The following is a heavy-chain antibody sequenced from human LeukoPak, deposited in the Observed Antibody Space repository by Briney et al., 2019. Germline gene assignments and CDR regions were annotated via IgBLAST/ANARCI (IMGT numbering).Heavy chain of an antibody. V-gene: IGHV3-48*01. J-gene: IGHJ3*02. Sequence: GGSLRLSCAASRLIFRTYRMNWVRHAPGEGLQWVSYISGSSSAIYYADSVKGRFTISRDNAKNPLYLQMNSLRAEDTAVYYCAREADGRDAFDIWGQGTMVTVSS. CDR2: ISGSSSAI. CDR1: RLIFRTYR. D-gene: IGHD3/OR15-3a*01. CDR3: AREADGRDAFDI.